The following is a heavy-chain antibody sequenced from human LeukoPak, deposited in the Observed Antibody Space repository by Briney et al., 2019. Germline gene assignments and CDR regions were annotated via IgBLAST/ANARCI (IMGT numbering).Heavy chain of an antibody. CDR2: ISSSSTYI. Sequence: PGGSLRLSCAASGFNFSTYNMNWVRQAPGKGLEWVSYISSSSTYIYYADSVKGRFTISRDNANNSLYVHVNSLRAEDTAVYYCARAGYNYLFDFWGQGTLVTVSS. D-gene: IGHD5-24*01. J-gene: IGHJ4*02. V-gene: IGHV3-21*01. CDR1: GFNFSTYN. CDR3: ARAGYNYLFDF.